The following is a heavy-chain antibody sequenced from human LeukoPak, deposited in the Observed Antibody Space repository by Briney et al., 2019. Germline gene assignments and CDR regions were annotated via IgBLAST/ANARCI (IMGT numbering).Heavy chain of an antibody. CDR2: ISSSGSTI. D-gene: IGHD2-15*01. CDR1: GFTFSSYA. V-gene: IGHV3-48*04. CDR3: ARVVGGFYYYYYMDV. J-gene: IGHJ6*03. Sequence: GGSLRLSCAASGFTFSSYAMHWVRQAPGKGLEWVSYISSSGSTIYYADSVKGRFTISRDNAKNSLYLQMNSLRAEDTAVYYCARVVGGFYYYYYMDVWGKGTTVTVSS.